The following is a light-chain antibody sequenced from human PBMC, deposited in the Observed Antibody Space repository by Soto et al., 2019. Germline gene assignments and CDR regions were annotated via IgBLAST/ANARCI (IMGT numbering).Light chain of an antibody. CDR3: QQPRRWPPT. J-gene: IGKJ5*01. V-gene: IGKV3-11*01. CDR1: QSVSSY. CDR2: DAS. Sequence: EMVWTQSPATLSFSAGERATLSGGSSQSVSSYLAWYQQRPGQAPRLLIYDASNRATGVPARFSGSWSGTDFPLTTTSPEPQDFAVYYCQQPRRWPPTFGQGTRLEIK.